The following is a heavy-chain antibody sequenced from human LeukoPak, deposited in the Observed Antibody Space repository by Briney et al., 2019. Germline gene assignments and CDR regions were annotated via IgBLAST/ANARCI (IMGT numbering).Heavy chain of an antibody. CDR1: GFTFTHYW. CDR3: AREGITIFGVVTNHYYYAMDV. CDR2: FDTDGSNT. Sequence: GGSLRLSCAASGFTFTHYWMHWVRHAPGKGLVWVSYFDTDGSNTTYADSVKGRFTISRDNAKNTLYLQMNSLRAEDTAVYYCAREGITIFGVVTNHYYYAMDVWGQGTTVTVSS. V-gene: IGHV3-74*01. D-gene: IGHD3-3*01. J-gene: IGHJ6*01.